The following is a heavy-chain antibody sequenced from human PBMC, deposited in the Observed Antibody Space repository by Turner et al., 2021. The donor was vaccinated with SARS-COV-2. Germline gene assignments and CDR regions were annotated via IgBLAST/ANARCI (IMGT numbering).Heavy chain of an antibody. Sequence: QVQLVESGGGVVQPGRSLRLSCPASGFTFSTSALHWVRQAPGKGLEWVAVISYDGSNENYADSVKGRFTISRDNSKNTLYLQMNSLRTEDTAVYYCARAPSYCSSTSCPPPFDYWGQGTLVTVSS. CDR3: ARAPSYCSSTSCPPPFDY. J-gene: IGHJ4*02. V-gene: IGHV3-30-3*01. D-gene: IGHD2-2*01. CDR1: GFTFSTSA. CDR2: ISYDGSNE.